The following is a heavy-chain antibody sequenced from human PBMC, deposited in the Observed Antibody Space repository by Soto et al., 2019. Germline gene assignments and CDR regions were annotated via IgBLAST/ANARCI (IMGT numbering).Heavy chain of an antibody. J-gene: IGHJ6*02. D-gene: IGHD4-4*01. CDR2: IYYSRNT. V-gene: IGHV4-59*01. CDR3: ARAPNDYNYHYYGLDV. Sequence: QVQLQESGPGLVKPSETLSLTCVVSGGSISSYYWSWIRQPPGKGLECIGYIYYSRNTKYNPSLASRVTISVDMSKNQFSLNLRSVTAADTAVYYCARAPNDYNYHYYGLDVWGQGTTVTVSS. CDR1: GGSISSYY.